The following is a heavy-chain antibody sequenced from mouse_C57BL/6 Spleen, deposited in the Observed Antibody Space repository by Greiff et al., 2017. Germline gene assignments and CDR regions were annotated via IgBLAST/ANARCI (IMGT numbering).Heavy chain of an antibody. V-gene: IGHV1-52*01. CDR2: IDPSDSET. CDR1: GYTFTSYW. D-gene: IGHD3-1*01. Sequence: QVQLQQPGAELVRPGSSVKLSCKASGYTFTSYWMHWVKQRPIQGLEWIGNIDPSDSETHYNQKFKDKATLTVDKSSSPAYMQLSSLTSEDSAVYYCAREGLLVEGDYWGQGTTLTVSS. CDR3: AREGLLVEGDY. J-gene: IGHJ2*01.